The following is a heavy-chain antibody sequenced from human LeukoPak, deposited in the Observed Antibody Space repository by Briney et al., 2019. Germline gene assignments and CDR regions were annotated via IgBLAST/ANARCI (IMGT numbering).Heavy chain of an antibody. CDR1: GFTFSSYW. CDR2: IKQDGSEK. D-gene: IGHD3-16*01. J-gene: IGHJ4*02. V-gene: IGHV3-7*01. CDR3: ARDHVYDYVWGSYDY. Sequence: GGSLRLSCAASGFTFSSYWMSWVRQAPGKGLEWVANIKQDGSEKYYVDSVKGRFTISRDNAKNSLYLQMNSLRAEDTAVYYCARDHVYDYVWGSYDYWGQGTLVTVSS.